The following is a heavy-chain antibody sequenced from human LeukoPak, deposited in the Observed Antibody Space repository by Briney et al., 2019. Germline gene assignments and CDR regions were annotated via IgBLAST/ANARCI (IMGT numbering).Heavy chain of an antibody. Sequence: GSLRLSCAASGFTFSNAWMSWVRPAPGKGLEWVGRIKSKTDGGTTDYAAPVKGRFTISRDDSKNTLYLQMNSLKTEDTAVYYCTTDRIAVAGYNWFDPWGQGTLVTVSS. J-gene: IGHJ5*02. CDR2: IKSKTDGGTT. CDR1: GFTFSNAW. D-gene: IGHD6-19*01. CDR3: TTDRIAVAGYNWFDP. V-gene: IGHV3-15*01.